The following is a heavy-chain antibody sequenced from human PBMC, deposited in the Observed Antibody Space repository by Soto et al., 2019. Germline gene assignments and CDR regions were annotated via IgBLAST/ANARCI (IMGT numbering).Heavy chain of an antibody. Sequence: QVQLVQSGAEVKKPGASVKVSCKASGYTFTSYGISWVRQAPGQGLEWMGWISAYNGNTNYAQKLQGRVTMTTDTSTSTAYMELXXXXXXXTAVYYCARDKGDGSGSYYGYWGQGTLVTVSS. CDR1: GYTFTSYG. V-gene: IGHV1-18*01. CDR3: ARDKGDGSGSYYGY. J-gene: IGHJ4*02. D-gene: IGHD3-10*01. CDR2: ISAYNGNT.